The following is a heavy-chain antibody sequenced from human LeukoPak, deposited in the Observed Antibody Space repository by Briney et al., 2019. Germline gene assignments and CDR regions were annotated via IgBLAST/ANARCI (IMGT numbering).Heavy chain of an antibody. CDR2: MNPSSGNT. CDR1: GYTFTSYD. D-gene: IGHD6-19*01. CDR3: ASLIAVAGTRDY. J-gene: IGHJ4*02. Sequence: APVKVSCKASGYTFTSYDINWVRQATGQGLEWMGWMNPSSGNTGYAQKFQGRVTMTRNTSISTAYMELSSLRSEDTAVYYCASLIAVAGTRDYWGQGTLVTVSS. V-gene: IGHV1-8*01.